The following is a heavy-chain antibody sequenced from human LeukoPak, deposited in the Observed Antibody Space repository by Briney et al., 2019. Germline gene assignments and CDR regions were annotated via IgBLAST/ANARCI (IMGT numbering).Heavy chain of an antibody. Sequence: GGSLRLSCVVSGYSFSTNMMTWVRQAPGKGLEWVATILPAGKESYRVESVKGRFTVSRDNAKNLLFLRMNSLRADDTAVYYCMSAHGYWGQGTLVTVSS. V-gene: IGHV3-7*01. CDR2: ILPAGKES. CDR3: MSAHGY. CDR1: GYSFSTNM. J-gene: IGHJ4*02.